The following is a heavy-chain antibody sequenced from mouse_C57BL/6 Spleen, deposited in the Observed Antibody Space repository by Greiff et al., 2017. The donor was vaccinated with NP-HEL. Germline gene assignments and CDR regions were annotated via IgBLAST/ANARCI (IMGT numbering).Heavy chain of an antibody. CDR2: INPNYGTT. D-gene: IGHD1-1*01. J-gene: IGHJ4*01. CDR3: ARRAYGSSYYYAMDY. Sequence: EVKLLESGPELVKPGASVKISCKASGYSFTDYNMNWVKQSNGKSLEWIGVINPNYGTTSYNQKFKGKATLTVDQSSSTAYMQLNSLTSEDSAVYYCARRAYGSSYYYAMDYWGQGTSVTVSS. CDR1: GYSFTDYN. V-gene: IGHV1-39*01.